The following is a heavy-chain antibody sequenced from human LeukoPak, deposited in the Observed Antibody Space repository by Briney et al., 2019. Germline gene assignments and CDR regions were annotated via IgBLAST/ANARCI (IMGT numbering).Heavy chain of an antibody. CDR1: GFTFSSHA. CDR2: ISGSGGST. J-gene: IGHJ5*02. CDR3: AKDRKTCSSTSCYTFPGCWFDP. V-gene: IGHV3-23*01. Sequence: PGGSLRLSCAASGFTFSSHAMSWVRQAPGKGLEWVSAISGSGGSTYYADSVKGRFTISRDNSKNTLYLQMNSLRAEDTAVYYCAKDRKTCSSTSCYTFPGCWFDPWGQGTLVTVSS. D-gene: IGHD2-2*02.